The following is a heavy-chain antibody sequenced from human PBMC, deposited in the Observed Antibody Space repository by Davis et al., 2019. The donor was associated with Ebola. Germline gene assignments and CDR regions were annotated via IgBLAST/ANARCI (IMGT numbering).Heavy chain of an antibody. V-gene: IGHV4-59*11. J-gene: IGHJ2*01. Sequence: SETLSLTCTVSGDSIRSHYWSWIRKPPGRGLEWIGSTSHSGNTDSNPSLKSRLTISLDTSKNQFSLMLNSVTAADTATYYCARDAEYTSVFHRFFDVWGRGTLVTVSS. CDR2: TSHSGNT. CDR1: GDSIRSHY. CDR3: ARDAEYTSVFHRFFDV. D-gene: IGHD6-19*01.